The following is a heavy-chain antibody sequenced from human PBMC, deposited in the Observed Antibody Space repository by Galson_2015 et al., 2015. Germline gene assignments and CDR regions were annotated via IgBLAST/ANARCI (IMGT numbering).Heavy chain of an antibody. CDR1: GYTLTAYA. J-gene: IGHJ4*02. V-gene: IGHV1-3*01. CDR3: ARDSSAYDYVWGTYRFHSDY. CDR2: INAGNGNT. Sequence: SVKVSCKASGYTLTAYAMHWVRQAPGQRLEWMGWINAGNGNTKYSQKFQGRVTITSDTSASTAYMELTSLRSEDTAVYYCARDSSAYDYVWGTYRFHSDYWGQGTLVTVSS. D-gene: IGHD3-16*02.